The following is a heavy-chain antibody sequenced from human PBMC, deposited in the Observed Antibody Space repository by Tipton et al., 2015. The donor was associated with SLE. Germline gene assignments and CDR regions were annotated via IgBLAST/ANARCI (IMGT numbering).Heavy chain of an antibody. CDR3: ARSQRDIVVVPAAAFDY. V-gene: IGHV4-39*07. D-gene: IGHD2-2*01. CDR2: IYYSGST. Sequence: TLSLTCTVSGGSISSGDYYWGWIRQPPGKGLEWIGSIYYSGSTYYNPSLKSRVTISVDTSKNQFSLKLNSVTAADTAVYYCARSQRDIVVVPAAAFDYWGQGTLVTVSS. CDR1: GGSISSGDYY. J-gene: IGHJ4*02.